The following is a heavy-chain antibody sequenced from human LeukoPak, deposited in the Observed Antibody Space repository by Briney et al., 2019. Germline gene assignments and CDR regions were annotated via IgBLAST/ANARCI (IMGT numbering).Heavy chain of an antibody. J-gene: IGHJ4*02. D-gene: IGHD3-9*01. CDR1: GYTLTELS. CDR3: ATIFTGYWWSDY. CDR2: FDPEDGET. V-gene: IGHV1-24*01. Sequence: AASVKVSCKVSGYTLTELSMHWVRQAPGKGLEWMGGFDPEDGETIYAQKFQGRVTMTEDTSTDTAYMELSSLRSEDTAVYYCATIFTGYWWSDYWGQGTPVTVSS.